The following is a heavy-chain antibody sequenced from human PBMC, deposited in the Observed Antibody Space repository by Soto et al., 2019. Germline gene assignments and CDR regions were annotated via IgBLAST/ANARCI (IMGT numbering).Heavy chain of an antibody. CDR1: GYTFTSYG. CDR3: ARVAAVAVVVNFDY. CDR2: ISAYNGNT. Sequence: QVQLVQSGAEVKKPGASVKVSCKASGYTFTSYGISWVRQAPGQGLEWMGWISAYNGNTNYAQKLQGRDTMSQDPSKSTDYLELRSLGSDDTAVYYCARVAAVAVVVNFDYWGQGTLVTVSS. J-gene: IGHJ4*02. D-gene: IGHD6-19*01. V-gene: IGHV1-18*01.